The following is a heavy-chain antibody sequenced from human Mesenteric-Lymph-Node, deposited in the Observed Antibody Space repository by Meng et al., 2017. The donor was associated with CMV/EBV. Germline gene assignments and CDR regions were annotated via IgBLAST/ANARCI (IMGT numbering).Heavy chain of an antibody. CDR2: INSGGT. J-gene: IGHJ4*02. CDR1: GYTFTSYD. V-gene: IGHV1-2*02. Sequence: ASVKVSCKASGYTFTSYDIHWVRQAPGQGLEWMGWINSGGTNYAQKFQGRVTMTRDTSISTASMELTRLNSDDSAVYYCAGDWGVHSTGRYPFDFWGQGTLVTVSS. D-gene: IGHD6-19*01. CDR3: AGDWGVHSTGRYPFDF.